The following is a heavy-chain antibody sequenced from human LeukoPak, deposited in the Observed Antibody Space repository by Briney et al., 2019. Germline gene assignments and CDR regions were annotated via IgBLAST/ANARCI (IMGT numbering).Heavy chain of an antibody. CDR2: ISAYNGNT. CDR3: ARGIYGDYDY. Sequence: ASVKVSCKASGYTFTSYDINWVRQAPGQGLEWMGWISAYNGNTNYAQKFQGRVTMTRNTSISTAYMELSSLRSEDTAVYYCARGIYGDYDYWGQGTLVTVSS. V-gene: IGHV1-8*01. D-gene: IGHD4-17*01. J-gene: IGHJ4*02. CDR1: GYTFTSYD.